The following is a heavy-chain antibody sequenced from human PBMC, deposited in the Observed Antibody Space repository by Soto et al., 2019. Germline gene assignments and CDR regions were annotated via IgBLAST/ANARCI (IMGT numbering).Heavy chain of an antibody. D-gene: IGHD2-15*01. CDR2: IYYDRST. J-gene: IGHJ5*02. Sequence: PSETLSLTCTVSGDSIRSINNYWGWIRQPPGKGLEWIGNIYYDRSTFYNPSLKSRVAMSIDTSKNQFSLNLTSVTATDTAVYYCARDGLGGWFDPWGQGTLVTVSS. V-gene: IGHV4-39*02. CDR1: GDSIRSINNY. CDR3: ARDGLGGWFDP.